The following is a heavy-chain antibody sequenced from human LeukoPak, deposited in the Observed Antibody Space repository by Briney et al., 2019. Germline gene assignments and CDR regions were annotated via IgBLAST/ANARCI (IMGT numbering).Heavy chain of an antibody. CDR1: GGSFSGYY. CDR3: ARGPRITMVRGVMAGYYGMDV. CDR2: INHSGST. Sequence: SETLSLTCAVYGGSFSGYYWSWIRQPPGKGLEWIGEINHSGSTNYNPSLKSRVTISVDTSKNQFSLKLSSVTAADTAVYYCARGPRITMVRGVMAGYYGMDVWGQGTTVTVSS. J-gene: IGHJ6*02. D-gene: IGHD3-10*01. V-gene: IGHV4-34*01.